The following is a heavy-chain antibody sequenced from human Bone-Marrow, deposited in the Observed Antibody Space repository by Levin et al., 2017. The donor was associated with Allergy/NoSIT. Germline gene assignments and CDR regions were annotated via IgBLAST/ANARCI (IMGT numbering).Heavy chain of an antibody. D-gene: IGHD6-19*01. CDR2: LSYDGSNE. Sequence: GESLKISCAGSGFTFNNYGLHWVRQAPGKGLEWVAVLSYDGSNEYYADSVKGRFTISRDNSKNTLYLQMNSLRADDMAVYYCAGAVAGNDRTYRAGMDVWGQGTTVTVSS. V-gene: IGHV3-30-3*01. CDR1: GFTFNNYG. CDR3: AGAVAGNDRTYRAGMDV. J-gene: IGHJ6*02.